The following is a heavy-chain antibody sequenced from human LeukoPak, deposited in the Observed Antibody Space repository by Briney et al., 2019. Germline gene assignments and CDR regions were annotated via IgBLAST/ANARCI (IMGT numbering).Heavy chain of an antibody. CDR3: ARGGHGTTIALAGTFDY. J-gene: IGHJ4*02. V-gene: IGHV1-46*01. CDR1: GYTFTNYY. D-gene: IGHD6-19*01. CDR2: INPSGGST. Sequence: GASVKVSCKTSGYTFTNYYMHWVRQAPGQGPEWMGIINPSGGSTTFAQKFQGRLTMTRDMSTSTVDMQLSSLRSEDTAFYYCARGGHGTTIALAGTFDYWGQGTLVTVSS.